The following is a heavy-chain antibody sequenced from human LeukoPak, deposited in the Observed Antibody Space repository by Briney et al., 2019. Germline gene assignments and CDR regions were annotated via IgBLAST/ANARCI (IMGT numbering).Heavy chain of an antibody. V-gene: IGHV3-30-3*01. J-gene: IGHJ4*02. CDR1: GFTFSSYA. D-gene: IGHD6-19*01. Sequence: GGSLRLSCAASGFTFSSYAMHWVRQAPGKGLEWVAVISYDRSNKYYADSVKGRFTISRDNSKNTLYLQMNSLRAEDTAVYYYARDPAFGSGCFDYWGQGTLVTVSS. CDR3: ARDPAFGSGCFDY. CDR2: ISYDRSNK.